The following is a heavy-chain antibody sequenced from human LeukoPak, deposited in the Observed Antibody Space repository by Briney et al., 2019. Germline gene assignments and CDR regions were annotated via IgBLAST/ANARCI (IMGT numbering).Heavy chain of an antibody. V-gene: IGHV1-46*01. CDR2: INPSGGST. D-gene: IGHD2-2*01. Sequence: ASVKVSCKASGGTFSSYAISWVRQAPGQGLEWMGIINPSGGSTSYAQKFQGRVTMTRDTSTSTVYMELSSLRSEDTAVYYCARGGGYCSSTSCPGDYYYYGMDVWGQGTTVTVSS. CDR1: GGTFSSYA. CDR3: ARGGGYCSSTSCPGDYYYYGMDV. J-gene: IGHJ6*02.